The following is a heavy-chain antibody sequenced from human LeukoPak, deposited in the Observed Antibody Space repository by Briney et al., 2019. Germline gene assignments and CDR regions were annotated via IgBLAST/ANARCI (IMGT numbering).Heavy chain of an antibody. Sequence: GGSLRLSCAASGFTISSYAMSWVRQAPGKGLEWVSAISGSGGGTYYADSVKGRFTISRDNSKNTLYLQMNSLRAEDTAVYYCAKDRLSVAAAGIYFDYWGQGTLVTVSS. V-gene: IGHV3-23*01. J-gene: IGHJ4*02. CDR2: ISGSGGGT. D-gene: IGHD6-13*01. CDR3: AKDRLSVAAAGIYFDY. CDR1: GFTISSYA.